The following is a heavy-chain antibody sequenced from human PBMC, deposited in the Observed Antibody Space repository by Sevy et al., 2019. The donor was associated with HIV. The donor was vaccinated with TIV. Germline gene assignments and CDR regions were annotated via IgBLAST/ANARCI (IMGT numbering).Heavy chain of an antibody. CDR1: GFTFSPYW. V-gene: IGHV3-7*01. CDR2: IRPDGSDK. D-gene: IGHD1-26*01. J-gene: IGHJ4*02. Sequence: GGSLRLSCTASGFTFSPYWMTWVRQAPGKGLEWVANIRPDGSDKYYVDSVKGRFTSSRYNAKNSLYLQMNSLRADDTAMYYCARGVGPDCWGQGALVTVSS. CDR3: ARGVGPDC.